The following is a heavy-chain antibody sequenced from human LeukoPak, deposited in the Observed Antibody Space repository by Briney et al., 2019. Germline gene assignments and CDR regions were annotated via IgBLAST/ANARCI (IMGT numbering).Heavy chain of an antibody. CDR1: GFTFSDYA. Sequence: GGSLRLSCTASGFTFSDYAMTWVRQAPGQGLECVASISASAGNTHIADSVRGRFTISRDTSKNTLYLLMNDLRVEDTALYYCAKDLSEYCSDISCSHFDNWGHGTLVTVSS. CDR2: ISASAGNT. V-gene: IGHV3-23*01. D-gene: IGHD2-2*01. J-gene: IGHJ4*01. CDR3: AKDLSEYCSDISCSHFDN.